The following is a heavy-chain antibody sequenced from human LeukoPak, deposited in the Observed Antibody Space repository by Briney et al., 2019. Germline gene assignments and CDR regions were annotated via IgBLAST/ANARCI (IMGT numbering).Heavy chain of an antibody. V-gene: IGHV4-39*01. CDR2: IYYSGST. CDR1: GGSIGSRSYY. J-gene: IGHJ4*02. D-gene: IGHD2-15*01. Sequence: SETLSLTCTVSGGSIGSRSYYWGWIRQPPGKGLEWIGSIYYSGSTYYNPSLKSRVTISVDTSKNQFSLKLSSVTAADTAVYYCARLYCSSGICYLDYWGQGNLVTVSS. CDR3: ARLYCSSGICYLDY.